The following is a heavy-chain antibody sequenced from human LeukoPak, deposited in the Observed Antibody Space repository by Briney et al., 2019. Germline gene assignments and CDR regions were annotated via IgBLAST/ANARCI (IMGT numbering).Heavy chain of an antibody. CDR1: GYGFTSYW. Sequence: GESLKISCKGSGYGFTSYWIGWVRQMPGKDLEWMGIIYPGDSDTRYSPSFQGQVTISADKSISTAYLQWSSLKASDTAMYYCARGEGSTDFPFDYWGQGTLVTVSS. J-gene: IGHJ4*02. CDR3: ARGEGSTDFPFDY. D-gene: IGHD3-10*01. CDR2: IYPGDSDT. V-gene: IGHV5-51*01.